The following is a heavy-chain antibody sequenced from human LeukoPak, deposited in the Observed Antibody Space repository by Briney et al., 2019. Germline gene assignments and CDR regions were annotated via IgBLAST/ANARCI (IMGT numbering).Heavy chain of an antibody. Sequence: SETLSLTCTVSGGSISSSSYYWGWIRQPPGKGREWIGSIYYSGSTYYNPSLKSRVTISVDPSKNQFSLKLSSVTAADTAVYYCARLRYYYYYYMDVWGKGTTVTVSS. CDR3: ARLRYYYYYYMDV. V-gene: IGHV4-39*01. CDR2: IYYSGST. J-gene: IGHJ6*03. CDR1: GGSISSSSYY.